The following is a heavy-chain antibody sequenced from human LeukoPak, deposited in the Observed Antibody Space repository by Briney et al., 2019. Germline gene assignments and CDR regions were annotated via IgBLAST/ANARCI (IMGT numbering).Heavy chain of an antibody. J-gene: IGHJ4*02. CDR1: GYTFTSYD. CDR3: ARDGGGVATLDY. CDR2: MNPNSGNT. V-gene: IGHV1-8*02. Sequence: ASVTLSCKASGYTFTSYDINWVRQATGQGLEWMGWMNPNSGNTGYAQKLQGRVTMTTDTSTSTAYMELRSLRSDDTAVYYCARDGGGVATLDYWGQGTLVTVSS. D-gene: IGHD5-12*01.